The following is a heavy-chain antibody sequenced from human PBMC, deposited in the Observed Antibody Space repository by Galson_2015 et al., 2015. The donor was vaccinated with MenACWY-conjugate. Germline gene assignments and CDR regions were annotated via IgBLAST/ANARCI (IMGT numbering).Heavy chain of an antibody. V-gene: IGHV1-69*13. CDR1: GGTFSSYA. J-gene: IGHJ4*02. Sequence: SVKVSCKASGGTFSSYAISWVRQAPGQGLEWMGGIIPIFGTANYAQKFQGRVTITADESTSTAYMELSSLRSEDTAVYYCARGLAVAGKGGFDYWGQGTLVTVSS. CDR3: ARGLAVAGKGGFDY. D-gene: IGHD6-19*01. CDR2: IIPIFGTA.